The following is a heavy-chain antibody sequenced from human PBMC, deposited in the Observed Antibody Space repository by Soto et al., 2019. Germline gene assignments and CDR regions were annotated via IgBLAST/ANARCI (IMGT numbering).Heavy chain of an antibody. V-gene: IGHV4-31*03. Sequence: PSETLSLTCTVSGGSISSGGYYWSWIRQHPGKGLEWIGYIYYSGSTYYNPSLKSRVTISVDTSKNQFSLKLSSVTAADTAVYYCARDSDSGSYFDYWGQGTLVTVSS. CDR1: GGSISSGGYY. J-gene: IGHJ4*02. CDR3: ARDSDSGSYFDY. D-gene: IGHD1-26*01. CDR2: IYYSGST.